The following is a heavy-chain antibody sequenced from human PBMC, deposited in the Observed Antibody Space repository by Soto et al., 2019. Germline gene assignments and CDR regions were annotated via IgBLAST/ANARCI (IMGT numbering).Heavy chain of an antibody. V-gene: IGHV3-30*03. J-gene: IGHJ4*02. CDR3: VGGQYYFDY. D-gene: IGHD3-10*01. CDR2: ISYDGSNK. Sequence: QVQLVESGGGVVQPGRSLRLSCAASGFPFSSYGMHWVREAPGKGLVWVAVISYDGSNKYYADSVKGRFTISRDNSASTLYLQMNSLRPEDTALYYCVGGQYYFDYRGQGTLVTVSP. CDR1: GFPFSSYG.